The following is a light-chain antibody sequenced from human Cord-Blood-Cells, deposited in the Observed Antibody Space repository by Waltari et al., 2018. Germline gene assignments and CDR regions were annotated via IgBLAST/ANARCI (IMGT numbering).Light chain of an antibody. Sequence: DIVMTQSPDSLAVFLGERATINCKSSQSVLYSSNNKNNLAWYQQKPGQPPKLLIYWASTRESGVPDRFSGSGSGTDFTLTISSLQAEDVAVYYCQQYYSTRTFGQGTKVEIK. CDR2: WAS. V-gene: IGKV4-1*01. CDR3: QQYYSTRT. CDR1: QSVLYSSNNKNN. J-gene: IGKJ1*01.